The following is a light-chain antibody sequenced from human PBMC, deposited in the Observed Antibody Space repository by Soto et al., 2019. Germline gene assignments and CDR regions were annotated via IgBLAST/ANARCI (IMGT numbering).Light chain of an antibody. CDR3: QQYNTWPPYT. Sequence: EIGMTHSPVTLSVSPWERATLSCRASQSISSNLAWHQQKPGQAPRLLIYSASTRATGVPARFSGGGSGTEFTLTISSLQSEDFAVYYCQQYNTWPPYTFGQVTKVDNK. V-gene: IGKV3-15*01. CDR2: SAS. J-gene: IGKJ2*01. CDR1: QSISSN.